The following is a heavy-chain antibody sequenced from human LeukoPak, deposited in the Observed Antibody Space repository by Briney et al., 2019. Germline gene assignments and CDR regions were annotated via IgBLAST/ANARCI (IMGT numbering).Heavy chain of an antibody. CDR3: ARQNDYDSSGYYFGVHWAFDI. Sequence: HPGGSLRLSCAASGFTFRSYGMHWVRQAPGKGLEWVANIKQDGSEKYYVDSVKGRFTISRDNAKNSLYLQMNSLRAEDTAVYYCARQNDYDSSGYYFGVHWAFDIWGQGTMVTVSS. J-gene: IGHJ3*02. V-gene: IGHV3-7*01. D-gene: IGHD3-22*01. CDR1: GFTFRSYG. CDR2: IKQDGSEK.